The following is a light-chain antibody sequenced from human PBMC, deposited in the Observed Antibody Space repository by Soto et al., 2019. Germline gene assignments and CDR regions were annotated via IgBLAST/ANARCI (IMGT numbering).Light chain of an antibody. CDR2: GSS. CDR3: QQTSNPRLT. CDR1: QNIDSF. Sequence: DIQITQSPSSLSSSEGDRVTITCLSGQNIDSFLSWYQQKPGKAPKLLIYGSSTLQSGVPSRLRGSGFGTSFTLTISSLQPEHFATYYCQQTSNPRLTFGGGTKVDIK. V-gene: IGKV1-39*01. J-gene: IGKJ4*01.